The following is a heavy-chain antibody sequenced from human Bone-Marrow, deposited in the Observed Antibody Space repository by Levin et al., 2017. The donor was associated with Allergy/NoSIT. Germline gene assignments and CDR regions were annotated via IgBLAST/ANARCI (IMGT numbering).Heavy chain of an antibody. CDR2: IYHSGRT. Sequence: PSETLSLTCAVSGGSLSSNIWWNWVRQPPGKGLEWIGEIYHSGRTNDNPSLKSPVTMSVDKSKNQFSLKLNSVTAADTAVYYCARESPSEGGMGVWGQGSTVTVSS. CDR1: GGSLSSNIW. V-gene: IGHV4-4*02. CDR3: ARESPSEGGMGV. J-gene: IGHJ6*02.